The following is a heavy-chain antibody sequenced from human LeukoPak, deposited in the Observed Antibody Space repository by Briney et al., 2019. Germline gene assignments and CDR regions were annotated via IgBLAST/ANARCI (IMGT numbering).Heavy chain of an antibody. V-gene: IGHV4-59*01. CDR3: ASAVAGTFFDY. J-gene: IGHJ4*02. Sequence: SETLSLTCTVSGGSISSYYWSWIRQPPGKGLEWIGYIYYSGSTNYHPSLKSRVTISVDTSKNQFSLKLSSVTAADTAVYYCASAVAGTFFDYWGQGTLVTVSS. CDR2: IYYSGST. D-gene: IGHD6-19*01. CDR1: GGSISSYY.